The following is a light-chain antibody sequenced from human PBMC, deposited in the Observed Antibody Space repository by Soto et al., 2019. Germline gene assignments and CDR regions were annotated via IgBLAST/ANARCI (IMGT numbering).Light chain of an antibody. V-gene: IGLV2-14*03. CDR2: DVN. CDR3: SSSTSDARHVV. CDR1: SSDVGLFDY. Sequence: QSALTQPASVSGSLGQSITISCSGTSSDVGLFDYVSWYQQHPGKVPKLMIYDVNDRPSGVSDRFSGSKSGNTASLTISGLQAEDEADYFCSSSTSDARHVVFGGGTKLTVL. J-gene: IGLJ2*01.